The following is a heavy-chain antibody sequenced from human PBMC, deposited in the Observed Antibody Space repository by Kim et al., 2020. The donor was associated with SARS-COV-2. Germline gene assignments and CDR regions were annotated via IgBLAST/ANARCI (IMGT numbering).Heavy chain of an antibody. V-gene: IGHV1-8*01. CDR2: MNPNSGVV. CDR3: ARGTREMDV. J-gene: IGHJ6*02. CDR1: GYSFTTYD. Sequence: KVSCKASGYSFTTYDINWVRQATGQGLEWMGWMNPNSGVVGYAQKFQDRVTMTRNTSISTAYMELSSLTFEDTAIYYCARGTREMDVWGQGTTVTVSS.